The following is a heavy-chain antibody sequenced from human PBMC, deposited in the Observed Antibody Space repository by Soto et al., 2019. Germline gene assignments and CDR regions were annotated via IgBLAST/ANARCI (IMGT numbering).Heavy chain of an antibody. CDR2: IYDSGSP. D-gene: IGHD1-26*01. CDR1: GGSISVYY. CDR3: AKGVGSSPPRY. Sequence: SETLSLTCTISGGSISVYYWSWIRQPPGQALEWIGYIYDSGSPYYNPSLRSRVIISADTPKNQSSLKLTSATAADTAVYYCAKGVGSSPPRYWGRGTLVTVSS. V-gene: IGHV4-59*01. J-gene: IGHJ4*02.